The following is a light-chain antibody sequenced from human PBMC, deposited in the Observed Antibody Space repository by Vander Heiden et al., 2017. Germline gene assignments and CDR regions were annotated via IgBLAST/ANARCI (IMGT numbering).Light chain of an antibody. CDR2: SAS. V-gene: IGKV1-39*01. Sequence: DIQMTQSPSSLSASVGDRVTITCRASQSISNYLNWYQQKPGKAPKVLIYSASSLQSGVTTRFSGSGSGTYFTLTISDLQPEDFATYYCQQSDSTTRTFVQGTKVEIK. J-gene: IGKJ1*01. CDR3: QQSDSTTRT. CDR1: QSISNY.